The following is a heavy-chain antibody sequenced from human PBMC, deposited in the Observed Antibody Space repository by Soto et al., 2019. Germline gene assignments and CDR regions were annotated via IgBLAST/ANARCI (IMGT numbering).Heavy chain of an antibody. D-gene: IGHD2-2*01. CDR3: ARGYCTTTSCYLQDPNFFDP. Sequence: ASVKVSCKASGYTFVSYYMHWVRQAPGQGLEWMGIINPRGGSTNYPQKFQGRITMTRDTSTSTVYMELSSLTSEDTAVYYCARGYCTTTSCYLQDPNFFDPWGQGTLVTVSS. CDR2: INPRGGST. CDR1: GYTFVSYY. J-gene: IGHJ5*02. V-gene: IGHV1-46*01.